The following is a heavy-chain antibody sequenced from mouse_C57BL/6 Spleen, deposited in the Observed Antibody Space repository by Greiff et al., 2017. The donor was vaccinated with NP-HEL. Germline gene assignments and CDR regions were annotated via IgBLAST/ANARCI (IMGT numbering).Heavy chain of an antibody. Sequence: VQLQQPGAELVKPGASVKLSCKASGYTFTSYWMHWVKQRPGQGLEWIGMIHPNSGSTNYNEKFKSKATLTVDKSSSTAYMQRSSLTSEDSAVYYCAREGSTMGTTGGDDWSQGTTLTGSS. CDR3: AREGSTMGTTGGDD. V-gene: IGHV1-64*01. CDR1: GYTFTSYW. CDR2: IHPNSGST. D-gene: IGHD2-2*01. J-gene: IGHJ2*01.